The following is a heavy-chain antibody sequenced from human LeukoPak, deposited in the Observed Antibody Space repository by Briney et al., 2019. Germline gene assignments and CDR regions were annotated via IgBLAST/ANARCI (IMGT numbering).Heavy chain of an antibody. Sequence: PSETLSLTCAVYGGSFSGYYWSWIRQPPGNGLEWIGEINHSGSTNYNPSLKSRVTISVDTSKNQFSLKLSSVTAADTAVYYCARGRPRCSSTSCYAANGGMDVWGQGTTVTVSS. J-gene: IGHJ6*02. CDR3: ARGRPRCSSTSCYAANGGMDV. D-gene: IGHD2-2*01. CDR2: INHSGST. V-gene: IGHV4-34*01. CDR1: GGSFSGYY.